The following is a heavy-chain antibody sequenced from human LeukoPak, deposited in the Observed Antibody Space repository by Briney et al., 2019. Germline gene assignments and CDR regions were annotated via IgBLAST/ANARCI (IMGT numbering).Heavy chain of an antibody. Sequence: SETLSLTCTVSGGSIGNNRYYWGWIRQPPGKGLEWIGNIYYSGDTSYNPSLKSRVTMSVNTPKNQFSLKLSSVTAAGTAVYYCARDRIRFGELSYFDYWGQGSLVTVSP. CDR2: IYYSGDT. D-gene: IGHD3-10*01. CDR3: ARDRIRFGELSYFDY. CDR1: GGSIGNNRYY. V-gene: IGHV4-39*07. J-gene: IGHJ4*02.